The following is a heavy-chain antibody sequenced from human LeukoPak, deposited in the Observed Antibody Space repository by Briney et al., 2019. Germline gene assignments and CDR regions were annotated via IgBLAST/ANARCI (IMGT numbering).Heavy chain of an antibody. CDR3: ARQTGSGLFILP. V-gene: IGHV4-39*01. CDR2: IYYSGNT. Sequence: SETLSLTCTVSGGSISSYYRSWIRQPPGKGLEWIGSIYYSGNTYYNASLKSQVSISIDTSKNQFSLRLTSVTAADTAVYYCARQTGSGLFILPGGQGTLVTVSS. CDR1: GGSISSYY. D-gene: IGHD3/OR15-3a*01. J-gene: IGHJ4*02.